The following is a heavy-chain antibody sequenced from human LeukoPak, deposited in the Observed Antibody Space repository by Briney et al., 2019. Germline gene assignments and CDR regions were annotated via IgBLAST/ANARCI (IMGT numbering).Heavy chain of an antibody. D-gene: IGHD2-2*01. J-gene: IGHJ6*03. V-gene: IGHV3-23*01. CDR1: GFTFSSYA. CDR2: ISGSGGST. CDR3: AKGASTSYYYYYYYMDV. Sequence: GGSLRLSCAASGFTFSSYAMSWVRQAPGKGLEWVSAISGSGGSTYYADSVKGRFTISRDNSKNTLYLQMNSLRAEDTAVSYCAKGASTSYYYYYYYMDVWGKGTTVTVSS.